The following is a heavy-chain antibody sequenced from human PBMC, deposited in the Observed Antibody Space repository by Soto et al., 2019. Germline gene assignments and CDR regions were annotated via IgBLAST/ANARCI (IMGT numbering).Heavy chain of an antibody. D-gene: IGHD4-17*01. Sequence: EVQLVESGGGLVQPGGSLRLSCAASGLTVSNSYMNWVRQAPGEGLEWVSILYSDGTTYYADSVKGRFTISRDNSKNTLYLQMYSLRADDTAVYYCARDTTVTTPTYFASWGQGTLVIVSS. CDR2: LYSDGTT. J-gene: IGHJ4*02. V-gene: IGHV3-66*01. CDR3: ARDTTVTTPTYFAS. CDR1: GLTVSNSY.